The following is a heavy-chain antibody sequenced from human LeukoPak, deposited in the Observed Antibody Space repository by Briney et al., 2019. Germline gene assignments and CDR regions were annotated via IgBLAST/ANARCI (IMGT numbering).Heavy chain of an antibody. CDR3: ARDGRSYGGWFDI. J-gene: IGHJ3*02. Sequence: GRSLRLSCAASGFTFSSYGMHWVRQAPGKGLEWVGRIRNKANSYTTEYAASVKGRFTISRDDSKNSLYLQMNSLKTEDTAVYYCARDGRSYGGWFDIWGQGTMVTVSS. CDR2: IRNKANSYTT. V-gene: IGHV3-72*01. CDR1: GFTFSSYG. D-gene: IGHD4-23*01.